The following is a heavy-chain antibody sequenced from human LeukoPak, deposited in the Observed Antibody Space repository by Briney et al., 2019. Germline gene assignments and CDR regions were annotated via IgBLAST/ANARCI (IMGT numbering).Heavy chain of an antibody. CDR1: GAYISRSNHY. V-gene: IGHV4-61*05. CDR2: IYYSGST. J-gene: IGHJ4*02. Sequence: PSETLSLTCTVSGAYISRSNHYWGWIRQPPGKGLEWIGYIYYSGSTNYNPSLKSRVTISVDTSKNQFSLKLSSVTAADTAVYYCARGRSYFDYWGQGTLVTVSS. CDR3: ARGRSYFDY.